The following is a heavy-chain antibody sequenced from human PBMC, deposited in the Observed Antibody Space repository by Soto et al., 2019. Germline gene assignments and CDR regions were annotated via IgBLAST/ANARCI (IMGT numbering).Heavy chain of an antibody. CDR2: IWYDGSNK. D-gene: IGHD2-2*01. CDR1: GFTFSSYG. Sequence: QVQLVESGGGVVQPGRSLRLSCAASGFTFSSYGMHWVRQAPGKGLEWVAVIWYDGSNKYYADSVKGRFTISRDNSKNTLYLKRKSLRAEDPAVYSCARDRGALPAAIDYWGKGTLVPVSS. V-gene: IGHV3-33*01. J-gene: IGHJ4*02. CDR3: ARDRGALPAAIDY.